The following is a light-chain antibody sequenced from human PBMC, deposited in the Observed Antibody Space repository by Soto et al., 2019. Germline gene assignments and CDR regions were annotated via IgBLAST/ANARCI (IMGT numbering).Light chain of an antibody. CDR3: QQYDISPWT. J-gene: IGKJ1*01. CDR2: DAS. Sequence: DIQMTQSPSTLSASVGDRVTITCRASRIISTCLAWYQQKPGQAPKLLIYDASTLESGVPSRFSGSGSGTEFTLTISRLQPDDFATYYCQQYDISPWTFGQGTKVEIK. V-gene: IGKV1-5*01. CDR1: RIISTC.